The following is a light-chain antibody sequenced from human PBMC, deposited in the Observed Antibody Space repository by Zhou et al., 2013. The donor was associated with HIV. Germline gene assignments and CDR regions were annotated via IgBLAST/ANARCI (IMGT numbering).Light chain of an antibody. V-gene: IGKV1-17*01. CDR2: SAS. Sequence: DIQMTQSPSSLSASVGDRVTISCRASQSIDSYVNWYQQRPGKAPKLLIYSASSLQSGVPSRFSGSGSGTEFTLTISSLQPEDFATYYCLQHNSTRTFGQGTKVEFK. J-gene: IGKJ1*01. CDR3: LQHNSTRT. CDR1: QSIDSY.